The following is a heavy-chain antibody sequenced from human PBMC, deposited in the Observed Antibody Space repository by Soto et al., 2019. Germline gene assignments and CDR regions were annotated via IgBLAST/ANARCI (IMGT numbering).Heavy chain of an antibody. CDR3: VRGGSNYAS. V-gene: IGHV3-7*01. Sequence: EVQLVESGGGLVQPGGSLRLSCTASGFTFSDSWMTWVRQAPGKGLEWVARIKPDESEKKYADSVKGRFSISRDNAKNSRYLQLDSLSGEDTSVYYCVRGGSNYASWGQGTLFTVSS. CDR2: IKPDESEK. D-gene: IGHD4-4*01. J-gene: IGHJ5*02. CDR1: GFTFSDSW.